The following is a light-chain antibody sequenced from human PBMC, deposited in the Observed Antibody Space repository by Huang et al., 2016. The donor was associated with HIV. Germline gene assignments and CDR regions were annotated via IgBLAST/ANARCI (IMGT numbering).Light chain of an antibody. CDR2: GSS. J-gene: IGKJ4*01. V-gene: IGKV3-15*01. CDR1: RSLMTN. Sequence: EIVMTQSPATLSVSPGQRVTLSCRANRSLMTNLAWYQQRHGQAPRLLIYGSSTRAPGIPARFSGSGSGTDFSLTISSLQSEDFALYYCHQYNNWLLSFGGGTRV. CDR3: HQYNNWLLS.